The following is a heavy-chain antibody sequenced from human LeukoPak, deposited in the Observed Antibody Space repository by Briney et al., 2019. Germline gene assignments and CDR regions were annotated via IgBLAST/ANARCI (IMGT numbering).Heavy chain of an antibody. D-gene: IGHD5-12*01. J-gene: IGHJ4*02. Sequence: GGSLRLSCAASGFSFNVYAVSWVRQAPGRRLEWISIISGSGNSIYYANSVKGRFTISRDNSKNTVYLQMNSLRAEDTAMYYCAKNPDIVATYNYFDYWGQGTLVTVSS. CDR1: GFSFNVYA. V-gene: IGHV3-23*01. CDR2: ISGSGNSI. CDR3: AKNPDIVATYNYFDY.